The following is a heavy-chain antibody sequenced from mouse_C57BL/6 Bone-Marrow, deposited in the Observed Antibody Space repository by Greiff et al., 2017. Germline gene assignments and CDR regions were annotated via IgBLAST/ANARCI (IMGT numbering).Heavy chain of an antibody. CDR3: ARLEFGSSSGYWYFDV. CDR1: GYTFTSYD. CDR2: IYPRDGST. V-gene: IGHV1-85*01. Sequence: QVQLQQSGPELVKPGASVKLSCKASGYTFTSYDINWVKQRPGQGLEWIGWIYPRDGSTKYNEKFKGKATLTVDPSSSTAYMELHSLTSEDAAVYFCARLEFGSSSGYWYFDVWGTGTTVTVSS. J-gene: IGHJ1*03. D-gene: IGHD1-1*01.